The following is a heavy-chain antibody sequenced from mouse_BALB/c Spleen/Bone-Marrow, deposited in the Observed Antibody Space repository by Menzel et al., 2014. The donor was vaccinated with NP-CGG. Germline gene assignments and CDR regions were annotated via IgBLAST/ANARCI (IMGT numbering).Heavy chain of an antibody. Sequence: VQLKESGAELVKPGASVKLSCTASGFNIKDTYMHWVKQRPEQGLEWIGRIDPANGNTKYDPKFQGKATITADTSSNTAYLQLSSLTSEDKGFCYRGNLHSGSYLDVWGPGTPGTAS. CDR1: GFNIKDTY. CDR3: GNLHSGSYLDV. CDR2: IDPANGNT. J-gene: IGHJ1*01. V-gene: IGHV14-3*02.